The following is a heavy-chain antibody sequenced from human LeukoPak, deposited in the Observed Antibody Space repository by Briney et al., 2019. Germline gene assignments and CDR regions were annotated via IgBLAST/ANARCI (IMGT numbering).Heavy chain of an antibody. V-gene: IGHV3-23*01. CDR2: ISGSGGRT. D-gene: IGHD6-13*01. CDR1: GFTFSSYA. J-gene: IGHJ6*02. Sequence: GGSLRLSCAASGFTFSSYAMGWVRQAPGRGLEWVSSISGSGGRTYYADSVKGRFTISRDNFANTLSVQMNSLRAEDTAVYYCAKSLPLDEYSSSWFIDSVPHYYYYGMDVWGQGTTVTVSS. CDR3: AKSLPLDEYSSSWFIDSVPHYYYYGMDV.